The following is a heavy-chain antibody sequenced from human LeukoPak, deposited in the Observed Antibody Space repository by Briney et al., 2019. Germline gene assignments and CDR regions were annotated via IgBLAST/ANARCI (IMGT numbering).Heavy chain of an antibody. CDR3: ARQLTGTPYFDY. V-gene: IGHV1-18*01. CDR2: IRVYNGDT. CDR1: GYTFTSYG. D-gene: IGHD1-20*01. J-gene: IGHJ4*02. Sequence: ASVKVSCKASGYTFTSYGISWVRQAPGQGLEWMGWIRVYNGDTNYAQKLQGRVTMTTDTSTSTAYMELRSLRSEDTAVYYCARQLTGTPYFDYWGQGTLVTVSS.